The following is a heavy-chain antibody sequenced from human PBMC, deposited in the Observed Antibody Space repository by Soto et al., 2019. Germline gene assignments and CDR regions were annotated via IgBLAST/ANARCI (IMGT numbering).Heavy chain of an antibody. Sequence: PSETLSLTWYVSGSSFRKYDCDWIRPSPVKGLEWIGRVHTTSATPNYSPSLKGRVAITADLSRKTVSLRLTSVTAADTAMYYCTRSSEKSGYSGYSVEVWGQGTRVNVSS. CDR3: TRSSEKSGYSGYSVEV. CDR1: GSSFRKYD. V-gene: IGHV4-4*07. D-gene: IGHD3-22*01. CDR2: VHTTSATP. J-gene: IGHJ1*01.